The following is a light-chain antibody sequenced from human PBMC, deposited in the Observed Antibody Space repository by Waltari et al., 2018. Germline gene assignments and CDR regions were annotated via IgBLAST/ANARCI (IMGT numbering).Light chain of an antibody. CDR1: SHDVGRWNY. CDR2: QAP. V-gene: IGLV2-14*01. Sequence: QSALPQPASVSGSPGQSITISCTGTSHDVGRWNYFSWIQQHPGKAPKPIIYQAPNRPSGVSSRYSGSKSGNTASLTIAGLQAEDEADYYCSSFTSGSTVVFGGGTKLTVL. CDR3: SSFTSGSTVV. J-gene: IGLJ2*01.